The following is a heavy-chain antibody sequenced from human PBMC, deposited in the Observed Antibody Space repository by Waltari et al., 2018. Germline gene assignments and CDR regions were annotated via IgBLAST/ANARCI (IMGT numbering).Heavy chain of an antibody. CDR3: SGQERLGAGNCWYCHL. CDR2: VSYSVST. Sequence: QLQLQESGPGLVKPSETLSLTCTVSGVSISSSPYFLAWIRQSPGKGVEWIGSVSYSVSTSFNPSLRSPLTVSVGTSKSQFSLNLTSVTAADTAVYYWSGQERLGAGNCWYCHLSGRGPLVTVSS. J-gene: IGHJ2*01. CDR1: GVSISSSPYF. V-gene: IGHV4-39*01. D-gene: IGHD1-1*01.